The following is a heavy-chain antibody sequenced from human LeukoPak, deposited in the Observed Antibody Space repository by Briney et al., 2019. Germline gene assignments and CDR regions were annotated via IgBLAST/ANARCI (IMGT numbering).Heavy chain of an antibody. V-gene: IGHV3-30-3*01. J-gene: IGHJ6*02. CDR2: ISYDGSNK. Sequence: GGSLRLSCAASGFTFSSYAMHWVRQAPGKGLEWVAVISYDGSNKYYADPVKGRFTISRDNSKNTLYLQMNSLRAEDTAVYYCARVFGTTVTTYYYYGMDVWGQGTTVTVSS. D-gene: IGHD4-17*01. CDR1: GFTFSSYA. CDR3: ARVFGTTVTTYYYYGMDV.